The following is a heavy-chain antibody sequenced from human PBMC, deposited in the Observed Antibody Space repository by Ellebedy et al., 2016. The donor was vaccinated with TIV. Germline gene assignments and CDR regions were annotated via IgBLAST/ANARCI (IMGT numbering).Heavy chain of an antibody. Sequence: SETLSLXXTVSGGSISSYYWSWIRQPPGKGLEWIGYIYYSGSTNYNPSLRSRVTISLDTSKNQFSLKLSSVTAADTAVYYCVRSEGYAMDVWGQGTTVTVSS. CDR2: IYYSGST. CDR3: VRSEGYAMDV. V-gene: IGHV4-59*01. CDR1: GGSISSYY. J-gene: IGHJ6*02.